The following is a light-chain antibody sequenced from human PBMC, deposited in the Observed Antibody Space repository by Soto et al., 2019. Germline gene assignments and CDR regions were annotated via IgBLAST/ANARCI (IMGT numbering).Light chain of an antibody. CDR2: RAS. CDR1: QSVGSD. V-gene: IGKV3-15*01. CDR3: QQYNAWPL. Sequence: EIVMTQSPATLSVSPGERTTLSCRASQSVGSDLAWYQQKPGQAPRLLIYRASTRATGIPARFSGSGSGTEFTLTISSLQSEDFAVYYCQQYNAWPLFAPGTKVDIK. J-gene: IGKJ3*01.